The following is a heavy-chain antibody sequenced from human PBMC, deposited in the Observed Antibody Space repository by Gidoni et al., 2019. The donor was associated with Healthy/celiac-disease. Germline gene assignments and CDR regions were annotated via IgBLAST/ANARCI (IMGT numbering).Heavy chain of an antibody. J-gene: IGHJ3*02. V-gene: IGHV3-48*02. CDR3: ARGAGIAVAVGLSRAFDI. CDR2: ISSSSSTI. CDR1: GLTFSSYC. D-gene: IGHD6-19*01. Sequence: EVQLVESGGCLVQPGGSLLLSCAAPGLTFSSYCMNWVRQAPGKGLEWVSYISSSSSTIYYADTVKGRFNISRDKAKNSLYLQMNSLRDEDTAVYYCARGAGIAVAVGLSRAFDIWGQGTMVTVSS.